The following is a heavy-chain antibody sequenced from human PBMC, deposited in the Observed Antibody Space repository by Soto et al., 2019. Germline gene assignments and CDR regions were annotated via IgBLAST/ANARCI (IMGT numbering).Heavy chain of an antibody. CDR1: GGSFSGYY. CDR2: INHSGST. D-gene: IGHD7-27*01. Sequence: SETLSLTCAVYGGSFSGYYWSWIRQPPGKGLEWIGEINHSGSTNYNPSLKSRVTISVDTSKNQFSLKLSSVTAADTAVYYCARDNWGSGQSPMDYWGQGTLVTVSS. J-gene: IGHJ4*02. V-gene: IGHV4-34*01. CDR3: ARDNWGSGQSPMDY.